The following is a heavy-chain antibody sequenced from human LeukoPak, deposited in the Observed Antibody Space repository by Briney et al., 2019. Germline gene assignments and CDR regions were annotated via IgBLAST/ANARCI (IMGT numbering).Heavy chain of an antibody. D-gene: IGHD3-22*01. V-gene: IGHV3-30-3*01. CDR1: GFTFSSYA. J-gene: IGHJ4*02. CDR3: ARGSTYYDSSGQVPFDY. Sequence: GGSLRLSCAASGFTFSSYAMHWVRQAPGKGLEWVAVISYDGSNKYYADSVKGRFTISRDNGKNTLYLQMNSLRAEDTAVYYCARGSTYYDSSGQVPFDYWGQGTLVTVSS. CDR2: ISYDGSNK.